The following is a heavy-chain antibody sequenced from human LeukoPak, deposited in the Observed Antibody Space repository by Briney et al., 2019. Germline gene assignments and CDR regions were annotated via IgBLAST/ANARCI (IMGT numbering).Heavy chain of an antibody. D-gene: IGHD3-22*01. Sequence: GGSLRLSCAASGFIFSNYWMTWVRHAPGKGLEWVATIKQDGGEKYYVDSVKGRFTISRDNAKNSLSLQMNSLRAEDTAMYYCARIPNYYDSSGYPSWFDPWGQGTLVTVSS. V-gene: IGHV3-7*03. CDR1: GFIFSNYW. J-gene: IGHJ5*02. CDR2: IKQDGGEK. CDR3: ARIPNYYDSSGYPSWFDP.